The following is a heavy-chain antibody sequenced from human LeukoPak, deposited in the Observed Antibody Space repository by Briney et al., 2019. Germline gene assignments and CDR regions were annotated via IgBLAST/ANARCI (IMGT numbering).Heavy chain of an antibody. D-gene: IGHD4-23*01. J-gene: IGHJ4*02. Sequence: ASVKVSCKASGYTFTSYYMHWVRQAPGQGLEWMGIINPSGGSTSYAQKFQGRVTMTRDTSTSTVYMELSSLRSEDTAVYYCVRGGLSSPADYGGNLKSDYWGQGTLVTVSS. V-gene: IGHV1-46*01. CDR3: VRGGLSSPADYGGNLKSDY. CDR2: INPSGGST. CDR1: GYTFTSYY.